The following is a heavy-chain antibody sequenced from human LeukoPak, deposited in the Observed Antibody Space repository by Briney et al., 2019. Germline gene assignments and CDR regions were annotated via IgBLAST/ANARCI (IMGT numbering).Heavy chain of an antibody. CDR3: AKTRITIFGVVRDYYLDY. Sequence: GGSLRLSCAASGFTFSSYAMSWVRQAPGKGLEWVSAISGSGGSTYYADSVKGRFTISRDNSKNTLYLQMNSLRAEDTAVYYCAKTRITIFGVVRDYYLDYWGQGTLVTVSS. CDR1: GFTFSSYA. CDR2: ISGSGGST. V-gene: IGHV3-23*01. D-gene: IGHD3-3*01. J-gene: IGHJ4*02.